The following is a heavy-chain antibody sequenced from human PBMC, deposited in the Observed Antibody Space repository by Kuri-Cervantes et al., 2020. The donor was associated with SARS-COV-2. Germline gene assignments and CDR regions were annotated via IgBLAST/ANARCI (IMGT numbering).Heavy chain of an antibody. CDR3: ARNRRTGGYSFGFDL. Sequence: AAVQVSCKASGYTLTDYYMHWVRQAPGQGPEWMGWINPDGGTNSAQKFQGRVTMTRDTSTSTVHMELSRLRFDDTAVFYCARNRRTGGYSFGFDLWGQGTLVTVSS. CDR1: GYTLTDYY. D-gene: IGHD5-18*01. CDR2: INPDGGT. V-gene: IGHV1-2*02. J-gene: IGHJ4*02.